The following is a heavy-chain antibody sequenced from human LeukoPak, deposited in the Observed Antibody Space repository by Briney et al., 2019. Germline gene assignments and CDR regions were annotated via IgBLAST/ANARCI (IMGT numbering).Heavy chain of an antibody. V-gene: IGHV3-48*03. Sequence: GGALRLSCAVSGFTFSSYEMNWVRQAPGKGLEWVSYITRDAIAIYYADSVKGRFTISTDNAKNSLYLTMNSLRAEDTAVYYCARGHSSGYYNWFDPWGQGTLVTVSS. CDR1: GFTFSSYE. D-gene: IGHD3-22*01. CDR3: ARGHSSGYYNWFDP. J-gene: IGHJ5*02. CDR2: ITRDAIAI.